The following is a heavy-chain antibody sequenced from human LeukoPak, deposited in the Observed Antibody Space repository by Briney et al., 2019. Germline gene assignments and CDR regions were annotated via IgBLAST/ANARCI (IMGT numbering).Heavy chain of an antibody. CDR1: GGTFSSYA. Sequence: ASVKVSXKTSGGTFSSYAFSWMRQAPGQGLEWVGRIIPIYNPVDYTQRFQGRVTITADESTNTVYLELSSLRYDDTAVYYCAREPLGCGGDCHFDYWGQGTLVTVSS. CDR2: IIPIYNPV. D-gene: IGHD2-21*02. CDR3: AREPLGCGGDCHFDY. J-gene: IGHJ4*02. V-gene: IGHV1-69*15.